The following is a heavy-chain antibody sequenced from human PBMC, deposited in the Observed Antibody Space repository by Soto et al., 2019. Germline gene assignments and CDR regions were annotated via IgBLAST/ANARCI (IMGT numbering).Heavy chain of an antibody. CDR2: IIPVFSAT. CDR1: GGTFNSYA. Sequence: QVQLVQSGAEVRKPGSSVRVSCKASGGTFNSYAFSWVRQAPGQGLEWMGGIIPVFSATHYAQSFEGRVTISSNESTQTVYLDVSSLKSDDSAVYFCASSAVFGVISLTSMTWFGPWGQGTLVIVSS. V-gene: IGHV1-69*01. J-gene: IGHJ5*02. CDR3: ASSAVFGVISLTSMTWFGP. D-gene: IGHD3-3*01.